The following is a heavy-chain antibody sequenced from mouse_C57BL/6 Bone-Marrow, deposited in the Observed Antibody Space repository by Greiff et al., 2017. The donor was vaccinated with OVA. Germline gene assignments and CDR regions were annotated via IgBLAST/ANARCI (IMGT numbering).Heavy chain of an antibody. CDR1: GYTFTSYT. Sequence: QVQLQQSGAELARPGASVKMSCKASGYTFTSYTMHWVKQRPGQGLEWIGYINPSSGYTKYNQKFKDKATLTADKSSNTAYMQLSSLTSEDSAVYYCAESISSGPSGFAYWGQGTLVTVSA. J-gene: IGHJ3*01. CDR3: AESISSGPSGFAY. CDR2: INPSSGYT. D-gene: IGHD3-2*02. V-gene: IGHV1-4*01.